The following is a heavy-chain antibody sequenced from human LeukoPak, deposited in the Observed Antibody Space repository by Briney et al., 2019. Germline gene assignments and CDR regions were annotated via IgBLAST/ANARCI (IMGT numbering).Heavy chain of an antibody. J-gene: IGHJ4*02. V-gene: IGHV3-48*03. CDR2: ISSSGTTT. D-gene: IGHD6-13*01. CDR3: ARIGAGSSRDY. Sequence: GGSLRLSCAASGFTFSSYEMNWVRQAPGKGLEWVSFISSSGTTTYYADSLKGRFTISRDNAKNSLYLQMNSLRAEDTAVYYCARIGAGSSRDYWGQGTLVTVSS. CDR1: GFTFSSYE.